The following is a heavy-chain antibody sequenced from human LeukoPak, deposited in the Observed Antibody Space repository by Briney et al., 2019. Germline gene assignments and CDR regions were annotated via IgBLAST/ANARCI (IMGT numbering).Heavy chain of an antibody. Sequence: PSETLSLTCTVSGGSISSYYWSWIRQPPGKGLEWIGYIYYSGSTNYNPSLKSRLTISVDTSKNQFSLKLSSVTAADTAVYYCARTSASYYYYMDVWGKGTAVTISS. CDR2: IYYSGST. V-gene: IGHV4-59*01. D-gene: IGHD3-3*01. CDR1: GGSISSYY. CDR3: ARTSASYYYYMDV. J-gene: IGHJ6*03.